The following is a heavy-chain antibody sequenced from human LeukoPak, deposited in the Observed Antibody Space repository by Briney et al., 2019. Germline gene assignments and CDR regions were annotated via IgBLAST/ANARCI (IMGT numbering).Heavy chain of an antibody. D-gene: IGHD1-14*01. J-gene: IGHJ3*01. CDR3: AREYR. Sequence: ETLSLTCTVSGGSIHSYYWSWIRQPPGKGLEWVASIKEDGSVKYYVDSVTGRFTISRDNAKNSLHLQMNSLKSEDTAVYYCAREYRWGQGTMVTVSS. CDR2: IKEDGSVK. CDR1: GGSIHSYY. V-gene: IGHV3-7*01.